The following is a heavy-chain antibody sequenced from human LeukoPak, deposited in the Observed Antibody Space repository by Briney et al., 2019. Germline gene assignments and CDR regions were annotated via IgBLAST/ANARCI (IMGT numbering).Heavy chain of an antibody. CDR3: AKDPTYYDFWSGYATDYYYYYGMDV. CDR1: GFIVSGDF. CDR2: IYSDGST. Sequence: PGGSLRLSCAASGFIVSGDFMSWVRQAPGKGLEWVSVIYSDGSTYYADSVKGRFTISRDNSKNTLYLQMNSLRAEDTAVYYCAKDPTYYDFWSGYATDYYYYYGMDVWGQGTTVTVSS. J-gene: IGHJ6*02. V-gene: IGHV3-66*02. D-gene: IGHD3-3*01.